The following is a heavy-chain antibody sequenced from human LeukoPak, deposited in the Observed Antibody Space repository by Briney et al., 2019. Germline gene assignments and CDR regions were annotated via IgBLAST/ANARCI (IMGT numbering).Heavy chain of an antibody. J-gene: IGHJ3*02. CDR3: ASASSWPASYAFDI. Sequence: KPSETLSLTCAVSGGSISSSNWWSWVRQPPGNGLEWIGEIYHSGSTNYNPSLKSRVTISVDKSKNQFSLKLSSVTAADTAVYYCASASSWPASYAFDIWGQGTMVTVSS. CDR2: IYHSGST. D-gene: IGHD6-13*01. CDR1: GGSISSSNW. V-gene: IGHV4-4*02.